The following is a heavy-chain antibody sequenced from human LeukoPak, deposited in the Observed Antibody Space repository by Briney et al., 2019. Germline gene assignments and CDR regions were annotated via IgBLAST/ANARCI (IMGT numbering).Heavy chain of an antibody. CDR3: ARVTTVAWFDP. J-gene: IGHJ5*02. CDR1: GYTFTSYG. Sequence: ASVKVSCKASGYTFTSYGISWVRQAPGQGLEWMGWMNPNSGNTGYAQKFQGRVTMARNTSISTAYMELSSLRSEDTAVYYCARVTTVAWFDPWGQGTLVTVSS. D-gene: IGHD4-11*01. CDR2: MNPNSGNT. V-gene: IGHV1-8*02.